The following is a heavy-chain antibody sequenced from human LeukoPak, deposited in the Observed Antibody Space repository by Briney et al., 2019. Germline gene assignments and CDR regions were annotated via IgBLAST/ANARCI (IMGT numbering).Heavy chain of an antibody. J-gene: IGHJ4*02. CDR2: ITPIFGTA. Sequence: RASVKVSCKASGGTFSSYAISWVRQAPGQGLEWMGGITPIFGTANYAQKFQGRVTITADESTSTAYMELSSLRSEDTAVYYCARENDYGTGYWGQGTLVTVSS. CDR1: GGTFSSYA. V-gene: IGHV1-69*13. D-gene: IGHD4-17*01. CDR3: ARENDYGTGY.